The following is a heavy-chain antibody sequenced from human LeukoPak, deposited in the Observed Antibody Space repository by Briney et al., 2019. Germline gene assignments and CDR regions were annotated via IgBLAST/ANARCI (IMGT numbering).Heavy chain of an antibody. V-gene: IGHV4-34*01. CDR3: ARCRSWVREGFDP. J-gene: IGHJ5*02. D-gene: IGHD3-10*01. Sequence: PSETLSLTCAVYGGSFSGYYWSWIRQPPGKGLEWIGEINHSGSTNYNPSLKSRVTISVDTSKNQFSLKLSSVTAADTAVYYCARCRSWVREGFDPWGQGTLVTVSS. CDR2: INHSGST. CDR1: GGSFSGYY.